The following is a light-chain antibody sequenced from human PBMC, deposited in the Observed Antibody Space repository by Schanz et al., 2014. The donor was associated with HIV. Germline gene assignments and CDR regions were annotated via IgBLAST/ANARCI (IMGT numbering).Light chain of an antibody. J-gene: IGKJ4*01. V-gene: IGKV1-5*03. CDR2: QAS. CDR3: QQSYNTPLT. CDR1: QNIGNW. Sequence: DIQMTQSPSTLSASVGDRVTITCRASQNIGNWLAWYQQKPGKAPHLLIYQASTLKTGVPSRFSGSGSGTEFTLTISNLQPEDFGTYYCQQSYNTPLTFGGGTKVEHK.